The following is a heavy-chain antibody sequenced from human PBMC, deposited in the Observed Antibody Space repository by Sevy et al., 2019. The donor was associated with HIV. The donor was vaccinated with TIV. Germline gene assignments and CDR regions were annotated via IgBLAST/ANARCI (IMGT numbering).Heavy chain of an antibody. CDR1: GDTFSTYG. J-gene: IGHJ3*02. Sequence: ASVKVSCKASGDTFSTYGLSWVRQAPGQGLEWMGGIIPIFRTPNYAQKFQGRVTITADESASTAYMELSSLRSEDTDLYYCAREGGVATTGDHDAFDIWGHGKLVTVSS. CDR3: AREGGVATTGDHDAFDI. V-gene: IGHV1-69*13. CDR2: IIPIFRTP. D-gene: IGHD6-13*01.